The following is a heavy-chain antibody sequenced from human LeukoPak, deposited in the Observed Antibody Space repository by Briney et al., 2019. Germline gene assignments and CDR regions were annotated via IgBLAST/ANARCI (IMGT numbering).Heavy chain of an antibody. J-gene: IGHJ6*02. D-gene: IGHD6-13*01. CDR2: IYYSGST. CDR1: GGSVSSYY. V-gene: IGHV4-59*02. Sequence: SETLSLTCTVSGGSVSSYYWSWIRQPPGKGLEWIGYIYYSGSTNYNPSLKSRVTISVDRSKNQFSLKLSSVTAADTAVYYCARVVAAAGTANYYYYGMDVWGQGTTVSVSS. CDR3: ARVVAAAGTANYYYYGMDV.